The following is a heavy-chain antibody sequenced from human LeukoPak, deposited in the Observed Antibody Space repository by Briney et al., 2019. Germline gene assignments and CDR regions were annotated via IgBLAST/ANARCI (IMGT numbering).Heavy chain of an antibody. Sequence: ASVKVSCKASGYTFSGYHVHWVRQAPGQGLEWMGWINPNSGATDYAQKFQDRVTLATDTSKSTAYMDLANLRSDDTAVYFCARPQYSFGSGSTRPLFDFWGQGTLVTVSS. J-gene: IGHJ4*02. D-gene: IGHD3-10*01. V-gene: IGHV1-2*02. CDR2: INPNSGAT. CDR1: GYTFSGYH. CDR3: ARPQYSFGSGSTRPLFDF.